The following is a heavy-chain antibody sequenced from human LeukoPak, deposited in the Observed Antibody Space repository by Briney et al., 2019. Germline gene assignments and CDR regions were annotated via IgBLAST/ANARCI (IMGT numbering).Heavy chain of an antibody. D-gene: IGHD6-19*01. Sequence: ASVKVSCTTSGYTFTGYYMHWVRQAPGQGLEWMGWINPNSGGTNYAQKFQGRVTMTRDTSISTAYMELSRLRSDDTAVYYCARGWYSSGWFDYWGQGTLVTVSS. J-gene: IGHJ4*02. V-gene: IGHV1-2*02. CDR3: ARGWYSSGWFDY. CDR1: GYTFTGYY. CDR2: INPNSGGT.